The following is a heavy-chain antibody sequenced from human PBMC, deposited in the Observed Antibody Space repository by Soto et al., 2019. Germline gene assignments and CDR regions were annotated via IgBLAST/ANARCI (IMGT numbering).Heavy chain of an antibody. CDR2: ISGSGGST. CDR1: GFTFSSYV. J-gene: IGHJ4*02. V-gene: IGHV3-23*01. Sequence: EVQLLESGGGLVQPGGSLRLSCAASGFTFSSYVMRWVRQAQGKGLEWVSAISGSGGSTYYADSVKGRFTISRDNSKNTLYLQMNSLRAEDTAVYYCAKDQSSGWYESFDYWGQGTLVTVSS. D-gene: IGHD6-19*01. CDR3: AKDQSSGWYESFDY.